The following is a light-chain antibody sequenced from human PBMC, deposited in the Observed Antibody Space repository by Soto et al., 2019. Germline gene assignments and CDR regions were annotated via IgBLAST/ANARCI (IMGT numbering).Light chain of an antibody. Sequence: SPGTLSSSPGERATLSCRASQSVSSSYLAWYQQKPGQAPRLLIYGASSRATGIPDRFSGSGSGTDFTLTISRLEPEDFAAYYCQQYGSSPLIAFGQGTRLEIK. CDR1: QSVSSSY. V-gene: IGKV3-20*01. CDR2: GAS. J-gene: IGKJ5*01. CDR3: QQYGSSPLIA.